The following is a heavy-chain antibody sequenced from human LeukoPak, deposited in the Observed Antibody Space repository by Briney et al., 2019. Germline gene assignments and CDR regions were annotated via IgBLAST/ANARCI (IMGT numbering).Heavy chain of an antibody. D-gene: IGHD3-10*01. J-gene: IGHJ4*02. V-gene: IGHV3-9*01. CDR2: ISWNRGSI. CDR1: GFTFDDYA. CDR3: AKEGVRGVYFDY. Sequence: PGRSLRLSCAASGFTFDDYAMHWVRQAPGKGLEWVSGISWNRGSIGYADSVKGRFTISRDNAKNSLYLQMNSLRAEDTALYYCAKEGVRGVYFDYWGQGTLVTVSS.